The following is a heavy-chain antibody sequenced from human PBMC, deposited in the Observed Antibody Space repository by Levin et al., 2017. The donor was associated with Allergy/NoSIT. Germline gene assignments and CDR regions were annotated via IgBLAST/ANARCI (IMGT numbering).Heavy chain of an antibody. Sequence: SETLSLTCTVSGGSISSGGYYWSWIRQHPGKGLEWIGYIYYSGSTYYNPSLKSRVTISVDTSKNQLSLKLSSVTAADTAVYYCASSLGGYSGYDRSYYFDYWGQGTLVTVSS. CDR2: IYYSGST. CDR1: GGSISSGGYY. CDR3: ASSLGGYSGYDRSYYFDY. D-gene: IGHD5-12*01. J-gene: IGHJ4*02. V-gene: IGHV4-31*03.